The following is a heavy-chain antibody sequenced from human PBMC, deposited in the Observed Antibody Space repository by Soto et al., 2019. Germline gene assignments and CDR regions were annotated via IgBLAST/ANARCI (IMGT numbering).Heavy chain of an antibody. CDR1: GFTFSSST. Sequence: PGGSLRLSCAASGFTFSSSTMNWVRQAPGKGLEWVSAIIDSGGYTYYADSVKGRFTISKDKSKRTLFLQMNSLRVDDTAVYYCARDGWGSNWYFDLWGRGTLVTVSS. CDR3: ARDGWGSNWYFDL. V-gene: IGHV3-23*01. J-gene: IGHJ2*01. CDR2: IIDSGGYT. D-gene: IGHD3-16*01.